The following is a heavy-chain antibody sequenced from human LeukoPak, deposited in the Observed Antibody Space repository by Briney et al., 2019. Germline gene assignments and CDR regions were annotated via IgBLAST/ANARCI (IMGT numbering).Heavy chain of an antibody. CDR2: INPNSGGT. V-gene: IGHV1-2*02. Sequence: GASVKVSCKASGYSFNDKYLHWVRQAPGQGLEWMGSINPNSGGTNYAQKFQGRVTMTTDTSMSTAYMELSRLTSDDTAVYFCARSVNSYDYLVDDYYYYFYMDVWGEGTTVTVSS. CDR3: ARSVNSYDYLVDDYYYYFYMDV. J-gene: IGHJ6*03. D-gene: IGHD5-18*01. CDR1: GYSFNDKY.